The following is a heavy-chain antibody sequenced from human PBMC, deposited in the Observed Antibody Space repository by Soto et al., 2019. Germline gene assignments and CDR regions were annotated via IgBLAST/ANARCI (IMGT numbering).Heavy chain of an antibody. CDR3: ARGSGYSSSWSPFDY. D-gene: IGHD6-13*01. CDR1: GGTFSSYA. CDR2: IIPIFGTA. J-gene: IGHJ4*02. Sequence: AASVKVSCKASGGTFSSYAISWVRQAPGQGLEWMGGIIPIFGTANYAQKFQGRVTITADESTSTAYMELSSLRSEDTAVYYCARGSGYSSSWSPFDYWGQGTLVTVSS. V-gene: IGHV1-69*13.